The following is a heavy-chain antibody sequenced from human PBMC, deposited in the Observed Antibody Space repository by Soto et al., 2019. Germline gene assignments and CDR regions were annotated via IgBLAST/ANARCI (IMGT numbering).Heavy chain of an antibody. D-gene: IGHD2-2*03. CDR2: ISAIGAST. CDR1: GFSFTSWP. Sequence: EVQLLESGGGLVQPGGSLRLSCATSGFSFTSWPMSWVRQAPGKGLEWVSSISAIGASTYYADSVKGRFFISSDSPRNTLYLQLNSVRAEDTALFYCVKSRPTVRIDGYYFDDWGQGTLVTVSP. V-gene: IGHV3-23*01. CDR3: VKSRPTVRIDGYYFDD. J-gene: IGHJ4*02.